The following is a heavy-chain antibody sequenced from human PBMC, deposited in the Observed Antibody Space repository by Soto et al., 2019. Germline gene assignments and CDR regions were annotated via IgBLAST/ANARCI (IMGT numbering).Heavy chain of an antibody. V-gene: IGHV3-30*04. J-gene: IGHJ4*02. D-gene: IGHD3-10*01. CDR2: ISYDGSNK. CDR1: GFTFSSYG. CDR3: ATASGGLMVRGVKGFDY. Sequence: QVQLVESGGGVVQPGRSLRLSCAASGFTFSSYGVHWVRQAPGKGLEWVAVISYDGSNKDYAESVKGRFTISRDNSKNTLYLQMNSLRSEDTAVYYCATASGGLMVRGVKGFDYWGQGTLVTVSS.